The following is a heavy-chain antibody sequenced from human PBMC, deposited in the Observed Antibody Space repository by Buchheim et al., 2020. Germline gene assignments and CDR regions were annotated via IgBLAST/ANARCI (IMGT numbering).Heavy chain of an antibody. D-gene: IGHD1-26*01. CDR3: ARTDSGSYPGVPYYYGMDV. V-gene: IGHV3-11*06. CDR2: ISSSSSYT. J-gene: IGHJ6*02. Sequence: QVQLVESGGGLVKPGGSLRLSCAASGFTFSDYYMSWIRQAPGKGLEWVSYISSSSSYTKYADSVKGRVTISRDNAKNSLYLQMNRLRAEDTAVYYCARTDSGSYPGVPYYYGMDVWGQGTT. CDR1: GFTFSDYY.